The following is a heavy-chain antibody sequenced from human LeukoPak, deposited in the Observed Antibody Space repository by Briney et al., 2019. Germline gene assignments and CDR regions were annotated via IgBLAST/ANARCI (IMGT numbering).Heavy chain of an antibody. V-gene: IGHV3-30*02. CDR2: ILYDGSNK. J-gene: IGHJ4*02. Sequence: GGSLRLSCAASGFTFSHHGMHWVRRAPGKGLEWVAFILYDGSNKYYVDSVKGRFTISRDNAKNSLYLQMNSLRAEDTAVYYCARDSWYIAAAVRFDYWGQGTLVTVSS. D-gene: IGHD6-13*01. CDR3: ARDSWYIAAAVRFDY. CDR1: GFTFSHHG.